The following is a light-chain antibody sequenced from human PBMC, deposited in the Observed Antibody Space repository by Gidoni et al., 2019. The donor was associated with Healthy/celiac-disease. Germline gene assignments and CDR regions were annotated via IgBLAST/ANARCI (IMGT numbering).Light chain of an antibody. V-gene: IGKV1-9*01. CDR1: QGISSY. J-gene: IGKJ3*01. CDR2: AAS. CDR3: QQLNSYPLFT. Sequence: DVQLTQSPSFLSASVGDRVTITCPASQGISSYLAWYQQKPGKAPKLLIYAASTLQSGVPSRFSGSGSGTEFTLTISSLQPEDFATYYYQQLNSYPLFTFGPGTKVDIK.